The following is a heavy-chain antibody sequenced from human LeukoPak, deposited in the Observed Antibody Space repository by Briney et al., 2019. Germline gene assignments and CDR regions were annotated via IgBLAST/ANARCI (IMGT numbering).Heavy chain of an antibody. D-gene: IGHD5-12*01. CDR2: INPNSGAT. Sequence: GASVKVSCKASGYTFTSYYIHWVRQAPGQGLEWMGWINPNSGATTYAQKFKGRVTMTRDTSINTAYMEMSGLRSDDTAMYFCARDERRGYSGYDPYYMDVWGKGTTLAVSS. CDR1: GYTFTSYY. CDR3: ARDERRGYSGYDPYYMDV. V-gene: IGHV1-2*02. J-gene: IGHJ6*03.